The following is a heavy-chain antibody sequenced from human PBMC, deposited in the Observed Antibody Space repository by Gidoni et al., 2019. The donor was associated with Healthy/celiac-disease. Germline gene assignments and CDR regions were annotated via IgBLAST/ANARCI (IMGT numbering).Heavy chain of an antibody. D-gene: IGHD2-2*02. J-gene: IGHJ6*03. V-gene: IGHV3-53*01. CDR2: IYSGGST. CDR3: ASRGYCSSTSCYTAHPYYYYYYMDV. CDR1: GFTVSSNY. Sequence: EVQLVESGGGLIEPGGSLRLSCAASGFTVSSNYMNWVRQAPGKGLEWVAVIYSGGSTYYADSVKCRFTISRDNSKNTLYLQMNSRRAEDTAVYYCASRGYCSSTSCYTAHPYYYYYYMDVWGKGTTVTVSS.